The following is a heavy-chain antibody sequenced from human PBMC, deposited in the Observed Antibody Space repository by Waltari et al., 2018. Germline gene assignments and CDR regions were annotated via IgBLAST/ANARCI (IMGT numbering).Heavy chain of an antibody. J-gene: IGHJ4*02. CDR3: ARVDTVGGGYDLYY. V-gene: IGHV1-69*12. CDR1: GGTFSSYA. D-gene: IGHD5-12*01. Sequence: QVQLVQSGAEVKKPGSSVKVSCKASGGTFSSYAISWVRQAPGQGLEWMGGSIPIFGTANYAQKFQGRVTITADESTSTAYMELSSLRSEDTAVYYCARVDTVGGGYDLYYWGQGTLVTVSS. CDR2: SIPIFGTA.